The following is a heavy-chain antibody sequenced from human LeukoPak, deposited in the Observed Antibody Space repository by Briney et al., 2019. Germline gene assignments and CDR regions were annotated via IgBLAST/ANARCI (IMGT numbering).Heavy chain of an antibody. CDR1: GYSISSGYY. CDR2: IYHSGST. D-gene: IGHD6-13*01. Sequence: PSETLSLTCTVSGYSISSGYYWGWIRQPPGKGLEWIGSIYHSGSTYYNPSLKSRVTISVDTSKNQFSLKLSSVTAADTAVYYCAREDDTIADNTFDIWGQGTVVTVSS. V-gene: IGHV4-38-2*02. J-gene: IGHJ3*02. CDR3: AREDDTIADNTFDI.